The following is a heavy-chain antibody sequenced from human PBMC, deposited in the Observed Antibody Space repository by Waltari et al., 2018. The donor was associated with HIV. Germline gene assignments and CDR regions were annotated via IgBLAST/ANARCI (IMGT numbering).Heavy chain of an antibody. CDR1: GGSISSSSYY. CDR3: ARERCSSRWFDC. J-gene: IGHJ5*01. Sequence: QLQLQESSPGLVKPLETLSLTCTVPGGSISSSSYYWGWIRQPPGKGLEWIGSIYYSGSTYNYPSLKTRATISVDPSNNQFSLKLNSVTAAVTAGYYCARERCSSRWFDCWGQGTRFTVSS. CDR2: IYYSGST. D-gene: IGHD6-13*01. V-gene: IGHV4-39*07.